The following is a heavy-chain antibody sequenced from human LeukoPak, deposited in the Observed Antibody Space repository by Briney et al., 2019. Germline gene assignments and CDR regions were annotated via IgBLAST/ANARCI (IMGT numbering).Heavy chain of an antibody. CDR2: ITNSGNSK. D-gene: IGHD3-22*01. CDR1: EFTFSSYS. CDR3: ASTMSGGYLTRHY. J-gene: IGHJ4*02. V-gene: IGHV3-48*01. Sequence: PGGSLRLSCAASEFTFSSYSINWVRQAPGKGLEWVSYITNSGNSKSYADSVKGRFTISRANTKNSLYLQMNVLRAEYTAVYYRASTMSGGYLTRHYWGQGNLCTVSS.